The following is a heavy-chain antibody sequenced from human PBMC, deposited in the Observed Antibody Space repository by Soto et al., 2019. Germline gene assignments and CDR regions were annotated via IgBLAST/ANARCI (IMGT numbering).Heavy chain of an antibody. Sequence: QVQLQESGPGLVKPSQTLSLTCTVSGDSIGTGGYYWDWIRQHPGKGPEWIGYIHYSGNTYYNPSLKRRLTLTLGTSKNQVSLHLSSLTAADTAVYYCATNHDDISGRSPLLFDSWGQGTLVTVSS. D-gene: IGHD3-22*01. V-gene: IGHV4-31*03. CDR2: IHYSGNT. J-gene: IGHJ4*02. CDR1: GDSIGTGGYY. CDR3: ATNHDDISGRSPLLFDS.